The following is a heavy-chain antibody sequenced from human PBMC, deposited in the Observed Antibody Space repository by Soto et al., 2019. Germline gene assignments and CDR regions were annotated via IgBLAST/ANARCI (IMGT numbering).Heavy chain of an antibody. CDR1: GVTLSYYG. Sequence: GGSLRLSCVASGVTLSYYGVHWVRQSPGKGLEWVALIWNHGNTAYHADSVKGRFTVSRDNSRNTVYLQMNSLRAEDTAVYYCARGGRLGSGFDPWGQGTLVTVSS. CDR3: ARGGRLGSGFDP. J-gene: IGHJ5*02. V-gene: IGHV3-33*01. CDR2: IWNHGNTA. D-gene: IGHD2-15*01.